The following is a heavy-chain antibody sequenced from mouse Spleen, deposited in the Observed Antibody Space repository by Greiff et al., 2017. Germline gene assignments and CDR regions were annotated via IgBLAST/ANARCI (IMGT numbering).Heavy chain of an antibody. J-gene: IGHJ1*01. CDR3: ARHGGMITTAFDV. Sequence: EVKLMESGGGLVKPGGSLKLSCAASGFTFSSYGMSWVRQTPEKRLEWVATISGGGSYTYYPDSVKGRFTISRDNAKNNLYLQMSSLRSEDTALYYCARHGGMITTAFDVWGAGTTVTVSS. D-gene: IGHD2-4*01. CDR1: GFTFSSYG. V-gene: IGHV5-9-2*01. CDR2: ISGGGSYT.